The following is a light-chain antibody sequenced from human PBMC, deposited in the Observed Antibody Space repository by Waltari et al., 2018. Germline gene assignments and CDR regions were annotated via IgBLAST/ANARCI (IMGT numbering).Light chain of an antibody. CDR1: QSVLYSSNNKNY. Sequence: DIVMTQSPDSLAVSLGERATINCKSSQSVLYSSNNKNYLAWYQQKPGQPPKLLICWASIRESGVPDRFSGSGSGTDFTLTISGLQAEDVAVYYCQQYYSTPPTFGQGTKVEIK. CDR2: WAS. J-gene: IGKJ1*01. CDR3: QQYYSTPPT. V-gene: IGKV4-1*01.